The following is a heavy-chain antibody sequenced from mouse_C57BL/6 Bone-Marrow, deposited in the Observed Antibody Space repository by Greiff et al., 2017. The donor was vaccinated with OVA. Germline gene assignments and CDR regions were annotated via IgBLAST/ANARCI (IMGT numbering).Heavy chain of an antibody. D-gene: IGHD1-1*01. V-gene: IGHV1-64*01. CDR2: IHPNSGST. CDR3: ARDLGYYYGSSNSWFAY. J-gene: IGHJ3*01. CDR1: GYTFTSYW. Sequence: QVQLQQPGAELVKPGASVKLSCKASGYTFTSYWMHWVKQRPGQGLAWIGMIHPNSGSTNYNEKFKSKATLTVDKSSSTAYMQLSSLTSEDSAVYYCARDLGYYYGSSNSWFAYWGQGTLVTVSA.